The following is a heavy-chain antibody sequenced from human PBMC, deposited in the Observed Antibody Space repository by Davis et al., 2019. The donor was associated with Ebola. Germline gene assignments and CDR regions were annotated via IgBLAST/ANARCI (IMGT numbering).Heavy chain of an antibody. D-gene: IGHD5-18*01. Sequence: GESLKISCAASGFTFSSYAMSWVRQAPGKGLEWVSAISGSGGSTYYADSVKGRFTISRDNSKNTLYLQMNSLRAEDTAVYYCASPRSYGYEAYYYYGMDVWGKGTTVTVSS. CDR2: ISGSGGST. CDR3: ASPRSYGYEAYYYYGMDV. CDR1: GFTFSSYA. J-gene: IGHJ6*04. V-gene: IGHV3-23*01.